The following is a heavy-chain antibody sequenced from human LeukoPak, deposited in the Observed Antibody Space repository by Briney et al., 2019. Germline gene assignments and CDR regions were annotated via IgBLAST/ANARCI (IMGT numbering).Heavy chain of an antibody. CDR1: GFTFSSYG. CDR3: AKDGCSSTSCRVDY. CDR2: ISYDGSNK. Sequence: GGSLRLSCAASGFTFSSYGMHWVRQAPGKGLEWVAVISYDGSNKYYADSVKGRLTISRDNSKNTLYLQMNSLRAEDTAVYYCAKDGCSSTSCRVDYRGQGTLVTVSS. J-gene: IGHJ4*02. D-gene: IGHD2-2*01. V-gene: IGHV3-30*18.